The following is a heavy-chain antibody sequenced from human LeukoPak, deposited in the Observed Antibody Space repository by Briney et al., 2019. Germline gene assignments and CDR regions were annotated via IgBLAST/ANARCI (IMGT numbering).Heavy chain of an antibody. CDR2: FNPEDGET. V-gene: IGHV1-24*01. CDR3: ATDLRRFGELSFDY. CDR1: GYTLTELS. Sequence: GASVKVSCKVSGYTLTELSMHWVRQAPGKGLEWMGGFNPEDGETIYAQKFQGRVTMTEDTSTDTAYMELSSLRSEDTAVYYCATDLRRFGELSFDYWGQGTLVTVSS. D-gene: IGHD3-10*01. J-gene: IGHJ4*02.